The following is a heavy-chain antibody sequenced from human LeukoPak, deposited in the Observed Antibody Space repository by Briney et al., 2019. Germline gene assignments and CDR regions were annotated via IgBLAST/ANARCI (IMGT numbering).Heavy chain of an antibody. V-gene: IGHV3-7*01. CDR3: ARDQVGGHYQF. CDR1: GFTFSDYW. D-gene: IGHD2-21*02. CDR2: IREDGRKA. Sequence: GGSLRLSCAASGFTFSDYWMTWVRQAPGKGPEWVANIREDGRKAYYVDSVRGRFTISRDNVKNSLYLQMSYLRTEDTATYYCARDQVGGHYQFWGQGALVAVSS. J-gene: IGHJ4*02.